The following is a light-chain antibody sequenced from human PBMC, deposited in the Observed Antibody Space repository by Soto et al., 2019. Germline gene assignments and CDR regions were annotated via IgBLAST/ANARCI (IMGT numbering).Light chain of an antibody. Sequence: EIVMTQSPATLSVSLGERATFSCRASQSVSSNLAWYQQKPGQAPRLLIYGASTRATGIPARFSSSGSGTEFTLTISSLQSEDFAVYYCQQDNNWPRALTFGGGTKVDIK. V-gene: IGKV3-15*01. J-gene: IGKJ4*01. CDR2: GAS. CDR1: QSVSSN. CDR3: QQDNNWPRALT.